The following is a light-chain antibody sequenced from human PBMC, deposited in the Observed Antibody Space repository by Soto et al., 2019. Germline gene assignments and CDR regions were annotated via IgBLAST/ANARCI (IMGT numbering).Light chain of an antibody. CDR1: QGISGY. CDR3: QQYHSYWT. CDR2: AAS. J-gene: IGKJ1*01. V-gene: IGKV1-16*01. Sequence: DIQMTQSPSSLSASVGDRVTITCRASQGISGYLNWYQQKPGKAPELLIYAASILQSGVPQRFSGSGSGTEFTLTISSLQTDDFSTYYCQQYHSYWTFGQGTKVDIK.